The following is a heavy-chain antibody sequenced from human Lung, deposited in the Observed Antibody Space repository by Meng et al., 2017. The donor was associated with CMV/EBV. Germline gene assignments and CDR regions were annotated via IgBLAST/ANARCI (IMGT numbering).Heavy chain of an antibody. D-gene: IGHD3-10*01. J-gene: IGHJ1*01. CDR2: IPHSGSG. Sequence: QVRWRGAGPTLVKTTGARDRTCPGTADPFTNHSWWAWVRQPPGKGLGLIGEIPHSGSGAYNQSLKSRGSMSIEKSKNQFSLKLTSVTAADTAVYHCLRRSGGSVWGQGTLVTVSS. CDR1: ADPFTNHSW. V-gene: IGHV4-4*02. CDR3: LRRSGGSV.